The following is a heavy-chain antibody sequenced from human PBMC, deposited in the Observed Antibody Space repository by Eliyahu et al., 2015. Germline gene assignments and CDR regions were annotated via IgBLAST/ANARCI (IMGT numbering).Heavy chain of an antibody. Sequence: QVQLVESGGGVVQPGRSLXLSCAASGFXXRXXGLHWVRQAPGKGLXGVAVIWYDGSNKYYADSVKGRFTISRDNSKNTLYLQMNSLRAEDTAVYYCARDHITYSSSWSSFDYWGQGTLVTVSS. CDR2: IWYDGSNK. J-gene: IGHJ4*02. V-gene: IGHV3-33*01. CDR1: GFXXRXXG. D-gene: IGHD6-13*01. CDR3: ARDHITYSSSWSSFDY.